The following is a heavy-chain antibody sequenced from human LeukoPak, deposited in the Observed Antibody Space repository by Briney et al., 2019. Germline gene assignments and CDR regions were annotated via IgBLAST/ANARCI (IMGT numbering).Heavy chain of an antibody. CDR2: ISGSGNST. D-gene: IGHD6-6*01. CDR3: AKGSRVASIAAREYFDY. J-gene: IGHJ4*02. Sequence: GGSLRLSCAASGFTFSSYAMSWVRQAPGKGLEWVSTISGSGNSTYYADSVKGRFTISRDNSKNTLYLQMNSLRAEDTAVYYCAKGSRVASIAAREYFDYWGQGTLVTVSS. V-gene: IGHV3-23*01. CDR1: GFTFSSYA.